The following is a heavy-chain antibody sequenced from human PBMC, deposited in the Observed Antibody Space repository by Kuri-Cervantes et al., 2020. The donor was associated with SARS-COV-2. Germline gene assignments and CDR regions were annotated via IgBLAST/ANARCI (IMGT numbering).Heavy chain of an antibody. V-gene: IGHV5-51*01. Sequence: GGSLRLSCKGSGYSFTSYWIGWVRQMPGKGLEWMGILYPGDSDTRYSPSFQGQVTISADKSTSTAYLQWSSLKASDTAMYYCARHASNYDFWSGYYPPGGGMDVWGQGTTVTVSS. CDR1: GYSFTSYW. CDR2: LYPGDSDT. J-gene: IGHJ6*02. CDR3: ARHASNYDFWSGYYPPGGGMDV. D-gene: IGHD3-3*01.